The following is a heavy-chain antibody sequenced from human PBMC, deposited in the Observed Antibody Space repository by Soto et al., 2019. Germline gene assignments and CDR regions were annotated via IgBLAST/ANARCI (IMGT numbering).Heavy chain of an antibody. V-gene: IGHV3-48*02. CDR3: ARDLRMVYAIDFDY. CDR2: ISSSGSTI. D-gene: IGHD2-8*01. CDR1: GFTFSSYI. J-gene: IGHJ4*02. Sequence: GGSLRLSCAASGFTFSSYIMNWVRQAPGKGLEWVSYISSSGSTIYYADSVKGRFTISRDNAKNSLYLQMNSLRDEDTAVYYCARDLRMVYAIDFDYWGQGTLVTVSS.